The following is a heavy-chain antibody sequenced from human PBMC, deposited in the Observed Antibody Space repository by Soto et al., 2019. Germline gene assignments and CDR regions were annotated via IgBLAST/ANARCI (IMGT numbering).Heavy chain of an antibody. CDR3: ARTAAAGKYYYGVDV. CDR2: IYPGDSDT. CDR1: GYSFTIYL. D-gene: IGHD6-13*01. V-gene: IGHV5-51*01. J-gene: IGHJ6*02. Sequence: GESLKISGTGSGYSFTIYLIGWVRQMPGKGLEWMGIIYPGDSDTRYSPSFQGQVTISADKSISTAYLQWSSLKASDTAIYYCARTAAAGKYYYGVDVWGQGTTVTVSS.